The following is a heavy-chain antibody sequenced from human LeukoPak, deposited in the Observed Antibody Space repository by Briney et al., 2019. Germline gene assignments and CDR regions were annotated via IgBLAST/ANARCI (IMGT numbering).Heavy chain of an antibody. J-gene: IGHJ6*02. CDR1: GYTFTSYG. CDR2: ISAYNGNT. CDR3: ARDLEVEQIVSDYYYYGMDV. D-gene: IGHD6-6*01. V-gene: IGHV1-18*01. Sequence: EASVKVSCKASGYTFTSYGISWVRQAPGQGLEWMGWISAYNGNTNYAQKLQGRVTMTTDTSTSTAYMELRSLRSDDTAVYYCARDLEVEQIVSDYYYYGMDVWGQGTTVTVS.